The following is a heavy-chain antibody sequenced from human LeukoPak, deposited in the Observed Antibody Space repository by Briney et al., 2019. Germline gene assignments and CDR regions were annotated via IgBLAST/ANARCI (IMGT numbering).Heavy chain of an antibody. D-gene: IGHD1-1*01. CDR3: ARRGTNEYFDL. J-gene: IGHJ2*01. Sequence: GESLKISCKGSGYSFNTYWIGWVRQMPGKGLEWMGIIYPGDSDTRYSPSFQGQVTISADKSINTAFLQWSSLRASDTDMYYCARRGTNEYFDLWGRGTLVTVSS. CDR2: IYPGDSDT. CDR1: GYSFNTYW. V-gene: IGHV5-51*01.